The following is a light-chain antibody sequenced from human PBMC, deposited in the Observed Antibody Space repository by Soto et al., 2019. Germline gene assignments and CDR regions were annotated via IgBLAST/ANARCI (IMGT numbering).Light chain of an antibody. J-gene: IGLJ2*01. CDR3: SSNAGSNNLV. Sequence: QSALTQPPSASGSPGQSVTISCTGTSSDVGGYNYVSWYQQHPGKAPKLMIYEVSKRPSGVPDRFSGSKSGNTASLTVSGLQAGDEADYYCSSNAGSNNLVFGGGTKLTVL. CDR1: SSDVGGYNY. V-gene: IGLV2-8*01. CDR2: EVS.